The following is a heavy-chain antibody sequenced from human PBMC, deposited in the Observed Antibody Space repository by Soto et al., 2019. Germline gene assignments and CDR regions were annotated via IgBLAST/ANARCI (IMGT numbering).Heavy chain of an antibody. CDR2: ISSSSSYI. V-gene: IGHV3-21*01. CDR3: ARIFTIPGAFDI. CDR1: GFTFSSYS. J-gene: IGHJ3*02. D-gene: IGHD3-3*01. Sequence: GGSLRLSCAASGFTFSSYSMNWVRQAPGKGLEWVSSISSSSSYIYYADSVKGRFTISRDNAKNSLYLQMNSLRAEDTAVYYCARIFTIPGAFDIWSQGTMVTVSS.